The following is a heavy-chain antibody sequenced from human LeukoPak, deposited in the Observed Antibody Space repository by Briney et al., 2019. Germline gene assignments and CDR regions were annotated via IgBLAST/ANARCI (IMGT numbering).Heavy chain of an antibody. Sequence: SETLSLTCTVSGGSISNSFYYWGWIRQPPGKGLEWIGNIHYSGSTYYNPSLKSRITISVDTSKNQFSLKVNSVTAADTAEYFCARDETYSSDWQPNHSYYYMDVWGKGTTVIVSS. CDR1: GGSISNSFYY. J-gene: IGHJ6*03. CDR2: IHYSGST. V-gene: IGHV4-39*07. D-gene: IGHD6-19*01. CDR3: ARDETYSSDWQPNHSYYYMDV.